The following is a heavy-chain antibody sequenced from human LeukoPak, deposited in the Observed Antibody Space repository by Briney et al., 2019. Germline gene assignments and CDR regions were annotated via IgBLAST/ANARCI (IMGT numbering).Heavy chain of an antibody. V-gene: IGHV1-46*01. Sequence: ASVKVSCKASGYTFTSYYMHWVRQAPGQGLEWMGIINPSGGSTSYAQKFQGRVTMTRDTSTSTVYMELSSLRSEDTAVYYCAKDIAQDDAFDIWGQGTMVTVSS. CDR3: AKDIAQDDAFDI. J-gene: IGHJ3*02. CDR1: GYTFTSYY. D-gene: IGHD6-13*01. CDR2: INPSGGST.